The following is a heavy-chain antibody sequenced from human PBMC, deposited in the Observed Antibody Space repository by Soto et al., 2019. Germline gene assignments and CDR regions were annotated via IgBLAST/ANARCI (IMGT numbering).Heavy chain of an antibody. CDR2: IYYDDGST. J-gene: IGHJ6*02. D-gene: IGHD6-13*01. CDR3: ASGQQVILRYYYGLDV. CDR1: GFTVSTNY. V-gene: IGHV3-53*02. Sequence: EVQLVETGGGLIQPGGSLRLSCAVSGFTVSTNYMSWVRQAPGKGLEWVSVIYYDDGSTYYAESVKGRFSISRDSSRNTLYLQMNSLRAEDTAGYYCASGQQVILRYYYGLDVWGQGTTVTVSS.